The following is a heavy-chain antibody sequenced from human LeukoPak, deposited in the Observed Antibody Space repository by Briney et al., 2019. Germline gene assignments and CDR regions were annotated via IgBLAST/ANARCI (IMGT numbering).Heavy chain of an antibody. V-gene: IGHV3-7*01. CDR1: GFTFSSYW. Sequence: GGSLRLSCAASGFTFSSYWMSWVRQAPGKGLEWVANIKQDGSEKYYVDSVKGRFTISRDNAKNSLYLQMNSLRAEDTAVYYCARDRYSITVAVYYFDYWGQGTLVTVSS. D-gene: IGHD2-15*01. CDR2: IKQDGSEK. CDR3: ARDRYSITVAVYYFDY. J-gene: IGHJ4*02.